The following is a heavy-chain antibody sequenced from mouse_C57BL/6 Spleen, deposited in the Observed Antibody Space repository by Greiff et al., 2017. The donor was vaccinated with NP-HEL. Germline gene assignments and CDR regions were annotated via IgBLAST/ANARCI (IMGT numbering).Heavy chain of an antibody. J-gene: IGHJ3*01. CDR3: AQTYSEYGAWCAY. V-gene: IGHV1-82*01. Sequence: VKLQQSGPELVKPGASVKISCKASGYAFSSSWMNWVKQRPGKGLEWIGRIYPGDGDTNYNGKFKGKATLTADKSSSTAYLQLSRLTSESSAVYFCAQTYSEYGAWCAYWGQGTLVTVSA. D-gene: IGHD2-4*01. CDR2: IYPGDGDT. CDR1: GYAFSSSW.